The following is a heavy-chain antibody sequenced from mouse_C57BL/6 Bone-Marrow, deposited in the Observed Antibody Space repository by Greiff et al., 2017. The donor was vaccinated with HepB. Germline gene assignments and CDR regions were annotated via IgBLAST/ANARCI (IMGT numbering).Heavy chain of an antibody. CDR2: IDPSDSYT. J-gene: IGHJ3*01. Sequence: HVHVKQPGAELVMPGASVKLSCKASGYTFTSYWMHWVKQRPGQGLEWIGEIDPSDSYTNYNQKFKGKSTLTVDKSSSTAYMQLSSLTSEDSAVYYCASNYYGSSYAWFAYWGQGTLVTVSA. V-gene: IGHV1-69*01. D-gene: IGHD1-1*01. CDR1: GYTFTSYW. CDR3: ASNYYGSSYAWFAY.